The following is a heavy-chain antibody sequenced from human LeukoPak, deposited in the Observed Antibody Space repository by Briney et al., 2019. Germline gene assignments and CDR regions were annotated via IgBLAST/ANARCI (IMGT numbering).Heavy chain of an antibody. V-gene: IGHV1-18*01. J-gene: IGHJ4*02. Sequence: ASVKVSCKASGYTFTYYGISWVRQAPGQGLEWMGWISAYNGNTNYAQKFQGRLTMTRDTSTSTAYMELRSLRSDDTAMYYCAGGGEGSGTVYFGYWGRGTLVTVSS. D-gene: IGHD1-26*01. CDR2: ISAYNGNT. CDR1: GYTFTYYG. CDR3: AGGGEGSGTVYFGY.